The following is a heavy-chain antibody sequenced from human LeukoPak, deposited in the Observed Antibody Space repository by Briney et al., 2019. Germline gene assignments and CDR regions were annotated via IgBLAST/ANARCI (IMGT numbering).Heavy chain of an antibody. J-gene: IGHJ4*02. V-gene: IGHV4-30-2*01. CDR1: GGSISSGGYY. D-gene: IGHD5-24*01. CDR3: ASLMAFVVY. CDR2: IYHSGST. Sequence: SETLSLTCTVSGGSISSGGYYWSWIRQPPGKGLEWIGYIYHSGSTCYNPSLKSRVTISVDRSKNQFSLKLSSVTAADTAVYYCASLMAFVVYWGQGTLVTVSS.